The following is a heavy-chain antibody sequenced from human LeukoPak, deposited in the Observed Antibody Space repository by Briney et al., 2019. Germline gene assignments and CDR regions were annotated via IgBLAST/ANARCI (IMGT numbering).Heavy chain of an antibody. CDR2: IYTSGST. V-gene: IGHV4-4*07. J-gene: IGHJ6*02. CDR3: ARTRSHYNSYYYEPYYYGMDA. CDR1: GGSISSYY. Sequence: SETPSLTCTVSGGSISSYYWSWIRQPAGKGLEWIGRIYTSGSTNYNPSLKSRVTVSVDTSKNQFSLKLSSVTAADTAVYYCARTRSHYNSYYYEPYYYGMDAWGQGTTVTVSS. D-gene: IGHD3-22*01.